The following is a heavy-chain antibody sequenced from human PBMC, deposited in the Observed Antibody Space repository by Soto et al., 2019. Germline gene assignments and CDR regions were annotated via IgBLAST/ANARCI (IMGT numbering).Heavy chain of an antibody. Sequence: SQTHSLTYTVSGGSISSSSYYWGWIRQPPGKGLEWIGSIYYSGSTYYNPSLKSRVTISVDTSKNQFSLKLSSVTAADTAVYYCARERYGDYFGNWFDPWGQGTLVTVSS. CDR1: GGSISSSSYY. D-gene: IGHD4-17*01. V-gene: IGHV4-39*02. CDR2: IYYSGST. J-gene: IGHJ5*02. CDR3: ARERYGDYFGNWFDP.